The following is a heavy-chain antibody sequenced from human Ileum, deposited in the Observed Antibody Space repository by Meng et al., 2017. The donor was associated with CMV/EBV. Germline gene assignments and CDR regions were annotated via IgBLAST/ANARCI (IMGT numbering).Heavy chain of an antibody. CDR3: VGREGGPREEGRKV. Sequence: GGSLRLSCAASGFMFNMYGMHWLRQAPGKGLEWMAFMCNGGSTIYNGDIVKGRFIVSRDNSKNTVYLQMSSLRVEDTAVYYCVGREGGPREEGRKVWGQGTLVTVSS. CDR2: MCNGGSTI. V-gene: IGHV3-33*03. J-gene: IGHJ4*02. CDR1: GFMFNMYG.